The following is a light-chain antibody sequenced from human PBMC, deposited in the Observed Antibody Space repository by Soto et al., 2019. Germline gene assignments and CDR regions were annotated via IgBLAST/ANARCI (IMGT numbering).Light chain of an antibody. CDR1: QSVSSN. Sequence: CPVPLSLSPGSRATPFCRASQSVSSNLAWYQQKPGQAPRLLIYGASTRDTGIPARFSGSGSGTEFTLTISSLQPEDIAVYYCQQYNNLRGTFGQGTKVDIK. V-gene: IGKV3-15*01. CDR2: GAS. J-gene: IGKJ1*01. CDR3: QQYNNLRGT.